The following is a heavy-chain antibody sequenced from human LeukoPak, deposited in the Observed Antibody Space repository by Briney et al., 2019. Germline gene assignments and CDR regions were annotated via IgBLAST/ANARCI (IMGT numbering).Heavy chain of an antibody. Sequence: ASVKVSCKASGYTFTSYGISWVRQAPGQGLEWMGWISAYNGNTNYAQKLQGRVTMTTDTSTSTAYMELRSLRSDDTAVYYCARRYSSGWYRPAGDAFDIWGQGTMVTVSS. CDR2: ISAYNGNT. D-gene: IGHD6-19*01. CDR3: ARRYSSGWYRPAGDAFDI. CDR1: GYTFTSYG. V-gene: IGHV1-18*01. J-gene: IGHJ3*02.